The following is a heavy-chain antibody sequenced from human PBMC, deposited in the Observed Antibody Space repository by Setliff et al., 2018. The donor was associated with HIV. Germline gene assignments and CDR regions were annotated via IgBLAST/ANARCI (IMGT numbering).Heavy chain of an antibody. Sequence: SETLSLTCAVYGGSFSTYHWSWIRQPPGKGLEWIGQINYGGNTHYNPSLRSRGTISVDASKGQLTLNLNSVTAADTAVYYCARVLSSGYAGPFDSWGQGILVTVSS. CDR1: GGSFSTYH. V-gene: IGHV4-59*01. D-gene: IGHD3-22*01. J-gene: IGHJ5*01. CDR3: ARVLSSGYAGPFDS. CDR2: INYGGNT.